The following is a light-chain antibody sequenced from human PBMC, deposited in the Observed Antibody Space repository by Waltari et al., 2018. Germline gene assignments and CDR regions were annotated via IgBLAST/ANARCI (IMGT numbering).Light chain of an antibody. CDR3: SSYTSSSTLGVV. J-gene: IGLJ2*01. CDR2: EVS. V-gene: IGLV2-14*01. CDR1: SSDVGGYNY. Sequence: QSALTQPASVSGSPVQSITISCTGTSSDVGGYNYVSWYQQHPGKAPKLMIYEVSNRPSGVSNRFSGSKSGNTASLTISVLQAEDEADYYCSSYTSSSTLGVVFGGGTKLTVL.